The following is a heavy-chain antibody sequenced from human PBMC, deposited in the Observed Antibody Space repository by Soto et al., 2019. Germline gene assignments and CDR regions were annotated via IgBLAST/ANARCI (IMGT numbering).Heavy chain of an antibody. Sequence: QVQLVQSGAEEKKPGASVKASCKASGYTFTSYAMHWVRQAPGQRLEWMGWINAGNGNTKYSQKFQGRVTITRDTSASIAYMELSSLRSEDTAVYYCARSIVVVTALDYWGQGTLVTVSS. CDR3: ARSIVVVTALDY. J-gene: IGHJ4*02. CDR1: GYTFTSYA. D-gene: IGHD2-21*02. V-gene: IGHV1-3*05. CDR2: INAGNGNT.